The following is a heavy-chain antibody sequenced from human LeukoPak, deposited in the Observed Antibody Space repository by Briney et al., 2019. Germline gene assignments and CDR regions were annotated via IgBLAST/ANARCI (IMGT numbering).Heavy chain of an antibody. CDR1: GGSFSGYY. D-gene: IGHD2-21*02. CDR2: IYSGGST. J-gene: IGHJ4*02. Sequence: ETLSLTCAVYGGSFSGYYMSWVRQAPGKGLEWVSVIYSGGSTYFADSVKGRFTISRDNSKNTLYLQMNSLRAEDTAVYYCAREWRDRFDYWGQGTLVTVSS. V-gene: IGHV3-66*01. CDR3: AREWRDRFDY.